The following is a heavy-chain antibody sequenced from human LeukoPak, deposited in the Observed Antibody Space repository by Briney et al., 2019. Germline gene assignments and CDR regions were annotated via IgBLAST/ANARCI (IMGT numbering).Heavy chain of an antibody. J-gene: IGHJ6*03. D-gene: IGHD6-13*01. CDR3: ARDKKGSSWYTPYYYYYMDV. V-gene: IGHV4-59*11. CDR1: GGSISSLY. Sequence: PSGTLSLTCTVSGGSISSLYWSWIRQPPGKGLEWIGYIYYSGSTNYNPSLKSRVTISVDTSKNQFSLKLSSVTAADTAVYYCARDKKGSSWYTPYYYYYMDVWDKGTTATVSS. CDR2: IYYSGST.